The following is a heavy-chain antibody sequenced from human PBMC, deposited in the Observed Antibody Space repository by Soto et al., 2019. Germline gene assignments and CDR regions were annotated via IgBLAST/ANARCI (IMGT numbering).Heavy chain of an antibody. Sequence: GGALRLSCGCSGFTFISYSMVSGRQAPGKGLEWVSAISGSVGSTYYSDSVKGRFTISRDNSKNTLYLQMNSLRAEDTAVYYCAKGRYDHSDYNSWGKGTLVTXS. D-gene: IGHD3-22*01. CDR3: AKGRYDHSDYNS. V-gene: IGHV3-23*01. CDR1: GFTFISYS. J-gene: IGHJ4*02. CDR2: ISGSVGST.